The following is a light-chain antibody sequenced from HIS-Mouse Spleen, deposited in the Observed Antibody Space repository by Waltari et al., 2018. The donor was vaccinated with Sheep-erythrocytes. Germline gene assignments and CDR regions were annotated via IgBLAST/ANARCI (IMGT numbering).Light chain of an antibody. Sequence: QTVVTQEPSLTVSPGGTVTLTCASSTGAVTSGYYPNWFQQKPGQAPRSLIYRTSTKPAWTPARCSGSVLGGKAALTLSGVQPEDEAEYYCLLYYGGAWVFGGGTKLTVL. V-gene: IGLV7-43*01. CDR1: TGAVTSGYY. J-gene: IGLJ3*02. CDR2: RTS. CDR3: LLYYGGAWV.